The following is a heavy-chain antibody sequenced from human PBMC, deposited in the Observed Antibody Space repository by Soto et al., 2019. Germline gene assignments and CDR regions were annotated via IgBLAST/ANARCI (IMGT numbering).Heavy chain of an antibody. CDR1: GGTFSSYA. D-gene: IGHD2-2*01. CDR3: ARYDCSSTSCPPPYYYYGMDV. J-gene: IGHJ6*02. CDR2: IIPIFGTA. Sequence: QVQLVQSGAEVKKPGSSVKVSCKASGGTFSSYAISWVRQAPGQGLEWMGGIIPIFGTANYAQKFQGRVTITADESTSTAYMELSSLRSEDTAVYYCARYDCSSTSCPPPYYYYGMDVWGQGTTVTVSS. V-gene: IGHV1-69*01.